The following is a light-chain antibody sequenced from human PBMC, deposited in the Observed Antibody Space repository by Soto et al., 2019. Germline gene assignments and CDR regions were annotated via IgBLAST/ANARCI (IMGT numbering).Light chain of an antibody. CDR3: QQYGNSPLT. J-gene: IGKJ4*01. V-gene: IGKV3-20*01. CDR2: GAS. CDR1: QSVSSSY. Sequence: EIVLTHSPGTVSLSQGERASLSCRASQSVSSSYLAWYQQKPGQAHRLLMYGASSRATGIPDRFSGSGSGTDFTLTIRRLEPEDFAVYYCQQYGNSPLTCGGGTKVEIK.